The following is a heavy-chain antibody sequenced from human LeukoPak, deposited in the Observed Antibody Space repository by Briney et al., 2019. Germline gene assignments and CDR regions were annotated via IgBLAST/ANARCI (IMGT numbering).Heavy chain of an antibody. Sequence: SETLSLTCTVSGGSISSHYWSWIRQPAGKGLEWIGRIYTSGSTNYNPSLKSRVTMSVDTSKNQFSLKLSSVTAADMAVYYCARDYQYYDFWSGYRGFDPWGQGTLVTVSS. CDR1: GGSISSHY. V-gene: IGHV4-4*07. CDR3: ARDYQYYDFWSGYRGFDP. J-gene: IGHJ5*02. CDR2: IYTSGST. D-gene: IGHD3-3*01.